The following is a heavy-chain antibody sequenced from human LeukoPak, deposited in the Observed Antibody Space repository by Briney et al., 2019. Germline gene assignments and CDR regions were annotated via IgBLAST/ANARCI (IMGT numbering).Heavy chain of an antibody. V-gene: IGHV3-7*01. J-gene: IGHJ4*02. CDR3: ARDLRGYYFDY. CDR1: EFTFSSYW. CDR2: IKQDGSEK. Sequence: GGSLRLSCAASEFTFSSYWINWVRQAPGKGLEWLASIKQDGSEKYYADSVKGRFTVSRDNAKNSLFLQVNILRAEDTAVYYCARDLRGYYFDYWGQGTLVTVSS. D-gene: IGHD3-16*01.